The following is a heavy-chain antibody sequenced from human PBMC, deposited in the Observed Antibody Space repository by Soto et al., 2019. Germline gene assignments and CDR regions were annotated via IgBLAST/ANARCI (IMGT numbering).Heavy chain of an antibody. V-gene: IGHV1-8*01. Sequence: QVQLVQSGAEVKKSGASVKVSCKASGYTFTSYDINWVRQATGQGLEWMGWMNPNSGNTGYAQKFQGRVTMTRNTSISTTHMELSSLRYEDTAVYYCARERSAAGTGWFDPWGQGTLVTVSS. CDR1: GYTFTSYD. CDR3: ARERSAAGTGWFDP. CDR2: MNPNSGNT. J-gene: IGHJ5*02. D-gene: IGHD6-13*01.